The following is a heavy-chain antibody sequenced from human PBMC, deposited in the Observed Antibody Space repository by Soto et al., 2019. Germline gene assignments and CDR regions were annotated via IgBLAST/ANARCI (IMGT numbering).Heavy chain of an antibody. J-gene: IGHJ4*02. CDR1: GFILDDFA. CDR3: TTVGGLYDFWSGPLHFDL. D-gene: IGHD3-3*01. CDR2: ISWNSDSI. Sequence: EAQLVESGGGLVQPGRSLRLSCVGSGFILDDFAIHWVRQAPGKGLEWVSCISWNSDSIGYSDSGKGRFTISRDNAKNALYLQMNSLRVEDTALYYCTTVGGLYDFWSGPLHFDLWGQGTLVTVYS. V-gene: IGHV3-9*01.